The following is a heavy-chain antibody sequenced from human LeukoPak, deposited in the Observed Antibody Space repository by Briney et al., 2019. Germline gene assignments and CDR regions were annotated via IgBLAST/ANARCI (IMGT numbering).Heavy chain of an antibody. CDR3: AGVVGGSYSMDV. CDR1: GGSFSGYY. J-gene: IGHJ6*03. CDR2: INHSGST. D-gene: IGHD1-26*01. Sequence: SETLSLTCAVYGGSFSGYYWSWIRQPPGKGLEWIGEINHSGSTNYNPSLKSRVTISVDTSKNQFSLKLSSVTAADTAMYYCAGVVGGSYSMDVWGQGTTVTVSS. V-gene: IGHV4-34*01.